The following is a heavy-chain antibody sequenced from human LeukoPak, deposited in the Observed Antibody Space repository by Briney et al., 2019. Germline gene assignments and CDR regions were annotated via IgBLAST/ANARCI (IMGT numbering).Heavy chain of an antibody. CDR1: GGSISSGGYY. J-gene: IGHJ4*02. CDR2: IYYSGYT. Sequence: SQTLSRTCTVSGGSISSGGYYWSWIRQHPGKGLEWIGYIYYSGYTDYNPSLKSRLTISVDTSKNQFSLKVSSVTAADTAVYYCARDFGLQIDYWGQGTLVTVSS. CDR3: ARDFGLQIDY. D-gene: IGHD3/OR15-3a*01. V-gene: IGHV4-31*03.